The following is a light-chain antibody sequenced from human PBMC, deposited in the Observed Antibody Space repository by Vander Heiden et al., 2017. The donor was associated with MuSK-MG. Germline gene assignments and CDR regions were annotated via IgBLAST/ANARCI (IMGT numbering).Light chain of an antibody. CDR1: SSDVGDYTY. Sequence: SCTGTSSDVGDYTYVSWHQQHPGKAPKLMIYEVNKRPSGVTDRFSGSKSGNTASLTVSGLQAEDEAEDACREYEVRNKCVLVGGGTKLTVL. CDR2: EVN. J-gene: IGLJ2*01. CDR3: REYEVRNKCVL. V-gene: IGLV2-8*01.